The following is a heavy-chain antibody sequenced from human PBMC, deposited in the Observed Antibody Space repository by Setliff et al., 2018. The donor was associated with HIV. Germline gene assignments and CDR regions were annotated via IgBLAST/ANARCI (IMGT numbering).Heavy chain of an antibody. V-gene: IGHV4-39*07. Sequence: PSETLSLTCTVSGGSIWNYYWSWIRQPPGKGLEWIGTIYYSGSTYYNPSLKSRLTISVDTSENQFSLKLSSVTAADTAVYYCARVFPLVTADDNRFDPWGQGILVTVPQ. CDR3: ARVFPLVTADDNRFDP. J-gene: IGHJ5*02. CDR1: GGSIWNYY. D-gene: IGHD2-21*02. CDR2: IYYSGST.